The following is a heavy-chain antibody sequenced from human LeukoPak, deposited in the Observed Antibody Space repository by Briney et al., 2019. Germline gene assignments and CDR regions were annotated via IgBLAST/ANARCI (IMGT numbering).Heavy chain of an antibody. Sequence: SETLSLTCTVSGGSISRSGGYYWSLIRQHPGKGLEWIGHIYYSGSTYYNPSLKSRVTISVDTSKNQFSLKPSSVTAADTAVYYCARTYCRGGSCHFDYWGQGTLVTVSS. CDR1: GGSISRSGGYY. D-gene: IGHD2-15*01. CDR3: ARTYCRGGSCHFDY. V-gene: IGHV4-31*03. J-gene: IGHJ4*02. CDR2: IYYSGST.